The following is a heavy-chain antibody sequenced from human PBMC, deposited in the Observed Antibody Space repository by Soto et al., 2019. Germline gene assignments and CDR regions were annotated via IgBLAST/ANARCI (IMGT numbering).Heavy chain of an antibody. CDR3: ARDENYGDPSDY. CDR1: GYTFTSYA. J-gene: IGHJ4*02. V-gene: IGHV1-3*01. Sequence: ASVKVSCKASGYTFTSYAMHWVRQAPGQRLEWMGWINAGNGNTKYSQKFQGRVTITRDTSASTAYMELRSLRSDDTAVYYCARDENYGDPSDYWGQGTLVTVSS. D-gene: IGHD4-17*01. CDR2: INAGNGNT.